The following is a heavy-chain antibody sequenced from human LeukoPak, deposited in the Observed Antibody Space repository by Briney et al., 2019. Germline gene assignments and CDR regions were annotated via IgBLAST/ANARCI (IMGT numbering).Heavy chain of an antibody. CDR3: ARTIAGAGSYYGGTGFDY. Sequence: GGSLRLSCAVSGFTFSSYWMHWVRQAPGKGLVWVSRISSDESSSSYADSVKGRFTISRDNAKNTLYLHMNSLRAEDTAVYYCARTIAGAGSYYGGTGFDYWGQGTLVTVSS. CDR1: GFTFSSYW. CDR2: ISSDESSS. J-gene: IGHJ4*02. V-gene: IGHV3-74*01. D-gene: IGHD6-19*01.